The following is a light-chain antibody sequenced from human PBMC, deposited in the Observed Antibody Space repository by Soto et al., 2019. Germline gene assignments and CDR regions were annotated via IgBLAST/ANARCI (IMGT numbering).Light chain of an antibody. CDR3: SSYTSISTLV. J-gene: IGLJ1*01. CDR2: EVS. V-gene: IGLV2-14*01. Sequence: QSALTQPASVSASPGQSITISCTGTSSDIGAYHYVSWYQQHPGKAPKLMIYEVSDRPSGVSNRFSGSKSGNTASLTISGLQAEDEADYYCSSYTSISTLVFRSGTKLTVL. CDR1: SSDIGAYHY.